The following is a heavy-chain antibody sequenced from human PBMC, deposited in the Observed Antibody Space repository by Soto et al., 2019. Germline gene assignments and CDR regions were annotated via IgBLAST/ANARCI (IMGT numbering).Heavy chain of an antibody. D-gene: IGHD3-3*01. V-gene: IGHV3-33*01. CDR1: GFTFSSFG. Sequence: QAQVVESGGGVVQPGRSLRLSCAASGFTFSSFGMHWVRQAPGKGLEWVSLIWYDGSKKSYGGSVKGRLTISRDNSRNTVYLQMNSLRADATAVYYCARDASYYSLWSGYYPSRNGMDVWGQGTTVTVSS. J-gene: IGHJ6*02. CDR2: IWYDGSKK. CDR3: ARDASYYSLWSGYYPSRNGMDV.